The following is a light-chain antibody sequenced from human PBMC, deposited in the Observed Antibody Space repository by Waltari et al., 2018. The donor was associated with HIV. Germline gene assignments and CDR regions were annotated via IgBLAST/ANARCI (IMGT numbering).Light chain of an antibody. J-gene: IGLJ2*01. V-gene: IGLV3-1*01. CDR1: ELWDKH. CDR3: QAWDSSTVV. Sequence: SYELTQPPSVSVSPGRTASITCSGCELWDKHACWYQQKPGQSPVLVIYQDSKRPSGIPERFSGSTSGNTATLTITGTQAMDEADYYCQAWDSSTVVFGGGTKLSVL. CDR2: QDS.